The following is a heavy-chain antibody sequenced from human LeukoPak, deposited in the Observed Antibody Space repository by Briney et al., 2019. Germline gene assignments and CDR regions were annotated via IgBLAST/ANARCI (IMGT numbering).Heavy chain of an antibody. CDR1: GYSISSGYY. J-gene: IGHJ4*02. V-gene: IGHV4-38-2*02. CDR3: ARGGIVGATSFDY. D-gene: IGHD1-26*01. CDR2: IYPTGST. Sequence: PSETLSLTCTVSGYSISSGYYWGWIRQPPGKGLEWIGNIYPTGSTYYNPSLKSRVTISVDTSKNQFSLKLSSVTAADTAVYYCARGGIVGATSFDYWGQGTLVTVSS.